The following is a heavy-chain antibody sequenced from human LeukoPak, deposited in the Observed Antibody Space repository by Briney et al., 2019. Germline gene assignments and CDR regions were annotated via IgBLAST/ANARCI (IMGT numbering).Heavy chain of an antibody. CDR2: INPNSGGT. Sequence: GASVKVSCKASGYTFTGYYMHWVRQAPGQGLEWMGWINPNSGGTNYAQKFQGRVTMTRDTSISTAYMELSRLRSDDTAVYYYARDLRYFDWPLGDYYGMDVWGQGTTVTVSS. CDR1: GYTFTGYY. V-gene: IGHV1-2*02. J-gene: IGHJ6*02. CDR3: ARDLRYFDWPLGDYYGMDV. D-gene: IGHD3-9*01.